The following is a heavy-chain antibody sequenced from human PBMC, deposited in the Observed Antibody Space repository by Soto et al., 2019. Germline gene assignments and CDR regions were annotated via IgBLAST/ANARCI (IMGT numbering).Heavy chain of an antibody. D-gene: IGHD3-22*01. Sequence: PGGSLRLSCAASGSSFSSYGIHWVRQAPGKGLEYVSAISSNGGSTYYADSVKGRFTISRDNSKNTLYLQMSSLRAEDTAVYYCVKDLSSGSDQGVDYWGQGT. CDR2: ISSNGGST. CDR1: GSSFSSYG. V-gene: IGHV3-64D*06. CDR3: VKDLSSGSDQGVDY. J-gene: IGHJ4*02.